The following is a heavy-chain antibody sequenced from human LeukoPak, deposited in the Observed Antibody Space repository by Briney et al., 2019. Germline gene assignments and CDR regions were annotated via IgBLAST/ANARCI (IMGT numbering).Heavy chain of an antibody. Sequence: GGSLRLSCAASGFPFDDYTMHWVRRPPGKGLEWVSSISWNSASIGYADYVKGRFTISRDNAKYSLSLQMNSLRAEDTALYYCAKGHMTTVTTVDYWGQGTLVTVSS. CDR1: GFPFDDYT. V-gene: IGHV3-9*01. CDR3: AKGHMTTVTTVDY. J-gene: IGHJ4*02. D-gene: IGHD4-17*01. CDR2: ISWNSASI.